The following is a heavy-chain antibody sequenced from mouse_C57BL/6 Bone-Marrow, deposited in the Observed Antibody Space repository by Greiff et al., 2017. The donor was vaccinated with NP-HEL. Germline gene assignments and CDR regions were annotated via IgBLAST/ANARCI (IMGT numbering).Heavy chain of an antibody. Sequence: EVMLVESGGGLVQPKGSLKLSCAASGFSFNTYAMNWVRQAPGKGLEWVARIRSKSNNYATYYADSVKDRFTISRDDSESMLYLQMNNLKTEDTAMYYCVRQSTPGYYFDYWGQGTTLTVSS. D-gene: IGHD5-1*01. J-gene: IGHJ2*01. CDR1: GFSFNTYA. V-gene: IGHV10-1*01. CDR3: VRQSTPGYYFDY. CDR2: IRSKSNNYAT.